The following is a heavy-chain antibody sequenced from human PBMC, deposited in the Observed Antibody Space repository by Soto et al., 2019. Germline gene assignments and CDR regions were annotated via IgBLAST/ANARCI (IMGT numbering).Heavy chain of an antibody. J-gene: IGHJ5*02. CDR2: ISYDGSNK. D-gene: IGHD6-19*01. CDR3: AKDLYISGWYWYNWFDP. Sequence: GGSLRLSCAASGFTFSSYGMHWVRQAPGKGLEWVAVISYDGSNKYYADSVKGRFTISRDNSKNTLYLQMNSLRAEDTAVYYCAKDLYISGWYWYNWFDPWGQGTLVTVSS. CDR1: GFTFSSYG. V-gene: IGHV3-30*18.